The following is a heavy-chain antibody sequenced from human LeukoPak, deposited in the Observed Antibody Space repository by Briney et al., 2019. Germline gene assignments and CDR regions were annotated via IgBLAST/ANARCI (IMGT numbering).Heavy chain of an antibody. CDR2: TYHSGST. D-gene: IGHD3-10*01. CDR3: ARQSGSGSYSTWGNYYYYRDV. Sequence: SETLSLTCTVSGYSISSGYYWGWIRQPPGKGLEWIGSTYHSGSTYYNPSLKSRVTISVDTSKNQFSLKLSSVTAADTAVYYCARQSGSGSYSTWGNYYYYRDVWGKGTTVTVSS. J-gene: IGHJ6*03. CDR1: GYSISSGYY. V-gene: IGHV4-38-2*02.